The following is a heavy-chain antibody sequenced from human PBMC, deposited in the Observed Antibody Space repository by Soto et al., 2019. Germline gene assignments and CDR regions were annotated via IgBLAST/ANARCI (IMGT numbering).Heavy chain of an antibody. Sequence: GGSRRLSCTASGFTFSSYGMHWVRQAPGKGLEWVAVIWFDGSNKNYADSVKGRFTISRDNSKNTLYLQMNSLRAEDTSVYFCASGPLNGQLWLPDYWGQGTLVTVSS. J-gene: IGHJ4*02. CDR2: IWFDGSNK. D-gene: IGHD2-8*01. V-gene: IGHV3-33*01. CDR3: ASGPLNGQLWLPDY. CDR1: GFTFSSYG.